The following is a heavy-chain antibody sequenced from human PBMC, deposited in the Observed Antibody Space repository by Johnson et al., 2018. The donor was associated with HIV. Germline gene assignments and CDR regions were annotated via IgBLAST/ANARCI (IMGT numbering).Heavy chain of an antibody. V-gene: IGHV3-9*01. CDR1: GFTFGDSA. CDR3: ARDRPWLVRDAFDI. CDR2: ITPNSNNK. D-gene: IGHD6-19*01. J-gene: IGHJ3*02. Sequence: VQLVESGGGLVQPGGSLRLSCAASGFTFGDSAMHWFRQPPGKGLEWVSSITPNSNNKGYVDSVKGRFTISRDNAKNSLYLQMNSLRAEDTAVYYCARDRPWLVRDAFDIWGQGTMVTVSS.